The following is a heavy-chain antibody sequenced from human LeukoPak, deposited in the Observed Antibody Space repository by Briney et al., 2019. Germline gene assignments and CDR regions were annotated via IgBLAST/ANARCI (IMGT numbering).Heavy chain of an antibody. Sequence: GASVKVSCKASGGTFSSYAISWVRQAPGQGLEWMGRIIPILGIANYAQKFQGRVTITADKSTSTAYMELSSLRSEDTAVYYCTRVHYYDRHWYFDLWGRGTLVTVSS. D-gene: IGHD3-22*01. V-gene: IGHV1-69*04. CDR3: TRVHYYDRHWYFDL. J-gene: IGHJ2*01. CDR2: IIPILGIA. CDR1: GGTFSSYA.